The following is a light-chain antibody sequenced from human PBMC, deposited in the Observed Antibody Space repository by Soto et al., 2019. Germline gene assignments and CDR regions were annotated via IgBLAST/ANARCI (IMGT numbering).Light chain of an antibody. CDR1: PSVLSSSNNKNY. V-gene: IGKV4-1*01. J-gene: IGKJ2*01. Sequence: DFVMTQTPDSLAVSLGERATINCKSSPSVLSSSNNKNYLAWYQQKPGQPPKLLIYWASTRDSGVPDRFSGSGSGTDFTLTIISLQAEDVAVYYCQKYYSTPYTFGQGTKLEIK. CDR2: WAS. CDR3: QKYYSTPYT.